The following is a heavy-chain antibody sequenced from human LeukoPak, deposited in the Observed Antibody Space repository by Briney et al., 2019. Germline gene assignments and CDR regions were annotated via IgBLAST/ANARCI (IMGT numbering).Heavy chain of an antibody. D-gene: IGHD3-10*01. CDR3: AKDYGTYGPALHN. CDR1: GFTFSSYD. Sequence: GGSLRLSCAASGFTFSSYDMSWVRQAPGKGLEWVSAISCSGGSTYYADSVKGRFTISRDNSKNTLDLQMNSLRAEDTAVYYCAKDYGTYGPALHNWGQGTLVTVSS. J-gene: IGHJ4*02. CDR2: ISCSGGST. V-gene: IGHV3-23*01.